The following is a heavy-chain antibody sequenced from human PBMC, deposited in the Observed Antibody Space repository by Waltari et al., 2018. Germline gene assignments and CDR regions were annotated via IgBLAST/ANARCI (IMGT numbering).Heavy chain of an antibody. CDR3: ATSRIAYCSSTSCYRGVDV. CDR1: GYNFTNYW. V-gene: IGHV5-10-1*03. D-gene: IGHD2-2*01. J-gene: IGHJ6*02. CDR2: IDPADSFT. Sequence: VQLVQSGAEVTEPGESLRISCKASGYNFTNYWINWVRQMPGKGLEWMGGIDPADSFTTYSPSFQGHVTISADKSFSTAYLQWTNLKASDTAMYYCATSRIAYCSSTSCYRGVDVWGQGSTVTVSS.